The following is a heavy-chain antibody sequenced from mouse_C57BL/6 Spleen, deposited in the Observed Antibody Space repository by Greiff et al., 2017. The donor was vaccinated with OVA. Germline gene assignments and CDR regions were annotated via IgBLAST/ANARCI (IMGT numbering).Heavy chain of an antibody. D-gene: IGHD2-3*01. CDR1: GFTFSSYA. CDR2: ISDGGSYT. Sequence: EVKLVESGGGLVKPGGSLKLSCAASGFTFSSYAMSWVRQTPEKRLEWVATISDGGSYTYYPDNVKGRFTISRDNAKNNLYLQMSHLKSEDTAMYYCARALDGYSPFAYWGQGTLVTVSA. CDR3: ARALDGYSPFAY. V-gene: IGHV5-4*03. J-gene: IGHJ3*01.